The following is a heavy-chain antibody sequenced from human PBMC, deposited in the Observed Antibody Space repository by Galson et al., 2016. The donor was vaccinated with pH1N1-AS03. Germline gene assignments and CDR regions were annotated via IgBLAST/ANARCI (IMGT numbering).Heavy chain of an antibody. CDR3: AGLVVGFLDY. CDR2: VYTSGST. CDR1: GDAIGSYY. J-gene: IGHJ4*02. V-gene: IGHV4-4*07. D-gene: IGHD2-15*01. Sequence: KTLSLTCTVSGDAIGSYYWSWIRQPAGKGLQWIGRVYTSGSTNYNPSLKSRVTMSVDISKNPFSLKLTSVTAAATAVYYCAGLVVGFLDYWGQGTLVPVSS.